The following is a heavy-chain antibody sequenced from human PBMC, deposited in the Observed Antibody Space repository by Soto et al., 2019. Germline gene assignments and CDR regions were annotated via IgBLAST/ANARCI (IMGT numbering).Heavy chain of an antibody. V-gene: IGHV1-69*13. CDR2: IIPIFGTA. J-gene: IGHJ4*02. Sequence: SVKVSCKASGGTFSSYAISWVRQAPGQGLEWMGGIIPIFGTANYAQKFQGRVTITADESTSTAYMELSSLRSEDTAVYYCARVVLRYFDWLPTLDYWGQGTLVTVSS. CDR1: GGTFSSYA. D-gene: IGHD3-9*01. CDR3: ARVVLRYFDWLPTLDY.